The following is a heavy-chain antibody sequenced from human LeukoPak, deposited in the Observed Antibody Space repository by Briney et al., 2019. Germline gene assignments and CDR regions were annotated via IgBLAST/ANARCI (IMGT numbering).Heavy chain of an antibody. J-gene: IGHJ3*02. D-gene: IGHD3-9*01. CDR2: ISYDGSNK. CDR1: GFTFSSYG. Sequence: GGSLRLSCAASGFTFSSYGMHWVRQAPGKGLEWVAVISYDGSNKYYADSVKGRFTISRDNSKNTLYLQMNSLRAEDTAVYYCAKGLRYFDWSDAFDIWGQGTMVTVSS. V-gene: IGHV3-30*18. CDR3: AKGLRYFDWSDAFDI.